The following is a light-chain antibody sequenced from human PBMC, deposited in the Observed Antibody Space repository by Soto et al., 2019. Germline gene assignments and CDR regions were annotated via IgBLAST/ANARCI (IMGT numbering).Light chain of an antibody. CDR2: GAS. V-gene: IGKV3-15*01. J-gene: IGKJ1*01. Sequence: EIVMTQSPATLSASPGERATLSCRASQSVSSNLAWYQQKPGQAPRLLIYGASTRATGIPARFSGSGSGTEFTLTISSLQSEDFAVYYCQQYNNWPPWTVGQGTKVDMK. CDR3: QQYNNWPPWT. CDR1: QSVSSN.